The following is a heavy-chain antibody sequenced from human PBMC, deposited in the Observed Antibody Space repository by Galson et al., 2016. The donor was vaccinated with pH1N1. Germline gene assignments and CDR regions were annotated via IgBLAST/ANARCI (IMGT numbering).Heavy chain of an antibody. J-gene: IGHJ6*02. D-gene: IGHD1-14*01. V-gene: IGHV3-48*01. CDR1: SYW. CDR2: ISGSSSTI. CDR3: ARVNHYYYYGMDV. Sequence: SYWMNWVRQAPGKGLEWVSYISGSSSTIYYADSVKGRFTISRDNAKNSLYLQMNSLRAEDTAVYYCARVNHYYYYGMDVWGQGTTVTVSS.